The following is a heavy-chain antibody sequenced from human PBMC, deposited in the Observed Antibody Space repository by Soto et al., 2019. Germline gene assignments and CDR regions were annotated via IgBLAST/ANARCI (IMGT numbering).Heavy chain of an antibody. D-gene: IGHD1-1*01. V-gene: IGHV4-31*03. CDR1: GGSISSGGYY. CDR3: ARGWNTMETPPYDH. J-gene: IGHJ4*02. CDR2: IYYSGST. Sequence: QVQLQESGPGLVKPSQTLSLTCTVSGGSISSGGYYWSWIRQHPGKGLEWIGYIYYSGSTYYNPSLKCRITISVDTSKNPFSLKLSSVTAADTAVYYCARGWNTMETPPYDHWGQGTLVTVSA.